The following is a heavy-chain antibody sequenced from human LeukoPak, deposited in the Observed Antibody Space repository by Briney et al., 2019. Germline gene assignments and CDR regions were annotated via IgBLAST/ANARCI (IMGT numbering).Heavy chain of an antibody. CDR2: ISSSSSYI. CDR1: GFTFSSYS. J-gene: IGHJ2*01. CDR3: ARDLFVVVGLVL. Sequence: GGSLRLSCAASGFTFSSYSMNWVRQAPGKGLEWVSSISSSSSYIYYADSVKGRFTISRDNAKNSLYLQMNSLRAEDTAVYYCARDLFVVVGLVLWGRGTLVTVSS. V-gene: IGHV3-21*01. D-gene: IGHD2-2*01.